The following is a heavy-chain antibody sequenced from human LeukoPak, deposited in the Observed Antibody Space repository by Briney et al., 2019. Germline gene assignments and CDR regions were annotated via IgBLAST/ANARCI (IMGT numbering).Heavy chain of an antibody. CDR3: AKDNYSYGPVDYYMDV. CDR1: GFTFSGSA. D-gene: IGHD5-18*01. J-gene: IGHJ6*03. V-gene: IGHV3-73*01. CDR2: IRREANTYAT. Sequence: TGGSLRLSCAASGFTFSGSAMHWVRQASGKGLEWVGHIRREANTYATTYAASLKGRFTISRDNSKHTLYLQMNSLRAEDTAVYYCAKDNYSYGPVDYYMDVWGKGTTVTISS.